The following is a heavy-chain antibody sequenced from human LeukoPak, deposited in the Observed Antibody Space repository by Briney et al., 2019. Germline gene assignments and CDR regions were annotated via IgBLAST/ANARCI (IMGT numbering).Heavy chain of an antibody. J-gene: IGHJ4*02. Sequence: SETLSLTCTVSGGSISSYYWSWIRQPPGKGLEWIGYIYYSGSTNYNPSLKSRVTMSVDTSKNQFSLKLSSVTAADTAVYYCARAAWDWEFDYWGQGTLVTVSS. CDR1: GGSISSYY. D-gene: IGHD3/OR15-3a*01. CDR3: ARAAWDWEFDY. CDR2: IYYSGST. V-gene: IGHV4-59*12.